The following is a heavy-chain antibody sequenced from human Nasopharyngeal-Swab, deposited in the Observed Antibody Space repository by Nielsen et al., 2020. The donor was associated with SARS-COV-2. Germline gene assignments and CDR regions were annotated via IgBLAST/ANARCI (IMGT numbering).Heavy chain of an antibody. CDR2: ISWNSGSI. CDR1: GFTFDDYA. V-gene: IGHV3-9*01. CDR3: AKDISADDGSGSYYPRGGFDP. J-gene: IGHJ5*02. D-gene: IGHD3-10*01. Sequence: SMKISCAASGFTFDDYAMHWVRQAPGKCLEWVSGISWNSGSIGYADSVKGRFTISRDNAKNSLYLQMNSLRAEDTALYYCAKDISADDGSGSYYPRGGFDPWGQGTLVTVSS.